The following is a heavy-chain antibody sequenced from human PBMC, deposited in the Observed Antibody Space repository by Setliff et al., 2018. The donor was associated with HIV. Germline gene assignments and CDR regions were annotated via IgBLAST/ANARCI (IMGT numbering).Heavy chain of an antibody. Sequence: PGGSLRLSCAASGFTFSTYSMNWVRQAPGKGLEWVSYISSSSSAIYYADSVKGRFTISRDNAKNSLYLQMNSLRADDTAVYYCTKDTSPQPPDFDSWGQGTLVTVSS. CDR1: GFTFSTYS. CDR2: ISSSSSAI. V-gene: IGHV3-48*01. J-gene: IGHJ4*02. CDR3: TKDTSPQPPDFDS. D-gene: IGHD2-2*01.